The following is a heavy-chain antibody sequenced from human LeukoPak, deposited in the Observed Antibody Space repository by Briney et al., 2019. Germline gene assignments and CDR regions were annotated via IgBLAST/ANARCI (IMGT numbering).Heavy chain of an antibody. J-gene: IGHJ4*02. V-gene: IGHV3-21*01. CDR2: ISSSSSYI. CDR1: GFTFSSYS. D-gene: IGHD6-19*01. CDR3: ARDVKGIAVAGFDY. Sequence: PGGSLRLSCAASGFTFSSYSMDSVRQARGKGLECVSSISSSSSYIYYADSVKGRFTISRDNAKHSLYLQMNSLRAEDTAVYYCARDVKGIAVAGFDYGGQATLVTVSS.